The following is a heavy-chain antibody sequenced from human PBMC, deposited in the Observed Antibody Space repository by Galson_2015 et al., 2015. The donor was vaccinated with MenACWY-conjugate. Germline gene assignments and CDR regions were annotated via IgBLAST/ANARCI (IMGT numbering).Heavy chain of an antibody. CDR2: IKNRGGNT. V-gene: IGHV3-23*01. J-gene: IGHJ1*01. Sequence: SLRLSCAASGFDFSSYTISWVRQARGKGLEWVASIKNRGGNTYYAESLKGRFVISRDTSKNTVYLQMSSLRADDTALYYCAKGLYHYDSDTWWCEYLQHWGQGTPVTVSS. CDR3: AKGLYHYDSDTWWCEYLQH. CDR1: GFDFSSYT. D-gene: IGHD3-22*01.